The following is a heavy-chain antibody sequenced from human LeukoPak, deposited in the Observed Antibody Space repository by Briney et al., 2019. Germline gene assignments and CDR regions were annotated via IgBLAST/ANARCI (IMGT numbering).Heavy chain of an antibody. Sequence: PSGTLSLTCAVSGGSISSSNWWSWVRQPPGKGLEWIGEIYHSGSTNYNPSLKSRVTISVDKSKNQFSLKLSSVTAADTAVYYCARGGPDYYYYYMDVWGKGTTVTVSS. CDR2: IYHSGST. CDR1: GGSISSSNW. D-gene: IGHD1-14*01. J-gene: IGHJ6*03. V-gene: IGHV4-4*02. CDR3: ARGGPDYYYYYMDV.